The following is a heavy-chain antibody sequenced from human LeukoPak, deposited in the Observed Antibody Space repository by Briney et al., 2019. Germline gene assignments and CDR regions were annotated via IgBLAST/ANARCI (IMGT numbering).Heavy chain of an antibody. J-gene: IGHJ4*02. D-gene: IGHD6-13*01. Sequence: GGSLRLSCAASGFTFSSYAMSWVRQAPGKGLEWVSAISGSGGSTYYADSVKGRFTISRDNSKNTVYLQMNSLTAEDTAVYYCARGEVPSTSWYTIDYWGQGTLVTVSS. V-gene: IGHV3-23*01. CDR3: ARGEVPSTSWYTIDY. CDR2: ISGSGGST. CDR1: GFTFSSYA.